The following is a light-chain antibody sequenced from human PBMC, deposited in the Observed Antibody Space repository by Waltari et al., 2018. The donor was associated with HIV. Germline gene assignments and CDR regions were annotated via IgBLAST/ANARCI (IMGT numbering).Light chain of an antibody. CDR3: GTWDTSLSAGV. Sequence: QAVLTQPPSVSAAPGQKVTIPCSGSSSNLGHTSVSWYQQFPGKAPKVLIYDNNKRPPGVPDRFSGSRSGTSATLGVAGLQTGDEADYYCGTWDTSLSAGVFGGGTKLTVL. CDR2: DNN. J-gene: IGLJ3*02. V-gene: IGLV1-51*01. CDR1: SSNLGHTS.